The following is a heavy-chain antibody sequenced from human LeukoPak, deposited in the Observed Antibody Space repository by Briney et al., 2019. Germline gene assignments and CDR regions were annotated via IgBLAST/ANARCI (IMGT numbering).Heavy chain of an antibody. V-gene: IGHV3-20*04. CDR3: AKRASGYSSSWYNRKYYYYMDV. CDR2: INWSGDSR. D-gene: IGHD6-13*01. J-gene: IGHJ6*03. CDR1: GFTFDDYA. Sequence: GGSLRLSCAASGFTFDDYAMTWVRQAPGKGLEWVSGINWSGDSRGYADSVKGRFTVSRDNAKNSLHLQMNSLRTEDTALYYCAKRASGYSSSWYNRKYYYYMDVWGKGTTVTVSS.